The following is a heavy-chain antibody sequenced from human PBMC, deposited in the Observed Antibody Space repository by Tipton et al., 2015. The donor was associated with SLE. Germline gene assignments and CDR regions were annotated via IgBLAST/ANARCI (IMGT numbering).Heavy chain of an antibody. CDR2: FYFSGSS. CDR3: ARETEDTGWIHSRDYIYYYYYVDV. J-gene: IGHJ6*03. D-gene: IGHD6-19*01. Sequence: TLSLTCTVSGVSISTYYWSWIRQSPGKGLEWIGFFYFSGSSQYNPSLKSRVSISVDTSKNHFSLELSSVTAADTAVYYCARETEDTGWIHSRDYIYYYYYVDVWGQGTTVTVSS. CDR1: GVSISTYY. V-gene: IGHV4-59*12.